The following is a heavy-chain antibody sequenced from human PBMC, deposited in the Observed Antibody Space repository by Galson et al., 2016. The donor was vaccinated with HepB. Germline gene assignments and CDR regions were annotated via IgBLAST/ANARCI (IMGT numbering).Heavy chain of an antibody. D-gene: IGHD3-10*01. CDR3: ARDLYYGSANYFYPRFNYYGLDV. Sequence: ASISSHYWSWLRQAPGKGLEWIAYVYRGGTSSYNPALSSRVTISADTSKNQYFLNLTSVTAADTAMYYCARDLYYGSANYFYPRFNYYGLDVWGQGTTVIVSS. CDR2: VYRGGTS. CDR1: ASISSHY. V-gene: IGHV4-59*11. J-gene: IGHJ6*02.